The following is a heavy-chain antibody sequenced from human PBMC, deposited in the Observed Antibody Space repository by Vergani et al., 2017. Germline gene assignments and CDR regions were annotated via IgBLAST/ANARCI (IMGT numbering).Heavy chain of an antibody. J-gene: IGHJ3*02. CDR2: ISNSGNTI. CDR1: GFTSSGYW. D-gene: IGHD5-24*01. Sequence: EVKLVESGGGLVRPGGSLRLSCVASGFTSSGYWMNWVRQAPGKGLEWVSYISNSGNTIEYADSVKGRFSISRDNAKSSLFLQMDSLRAEDTAVYYCARDHRDYNNYPGTFDIWGQGSMVTVSS. CDR3: ARDHRDYNNYPGTFDI. V-gene: IGHV3-48*01.